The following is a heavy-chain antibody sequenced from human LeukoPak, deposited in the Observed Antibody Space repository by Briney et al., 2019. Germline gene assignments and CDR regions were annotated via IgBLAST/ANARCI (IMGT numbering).Heavy chain of an antibody. CDR2: IYSGGST. J-gene: IGHJ6*03. CDR3: AKAGGGLHYYYYYMDV. CDR1: GFTVSSNY. Sequence: PGGSLRLSCTASGFTVSSNYMTWVRQAPGKGLEWVSVIYSGGSTYYADSVKGRFTISRDNSKNTLYLQMNSLRAEDTAVYYCAKAGGGLHYYYYYMDVWGKGTTVTVSS. D-gene: IGHD5-24*01. V-gene: IGHV3-53*01.